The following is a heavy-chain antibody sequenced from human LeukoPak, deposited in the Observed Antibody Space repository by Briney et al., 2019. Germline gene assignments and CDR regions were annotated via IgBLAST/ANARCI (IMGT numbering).Heavy chain of an antibody. CDR3: ARDSGWVVDTTMGD. CDR2: ISYDGSNK. Sequence: GRSLRLSRAASGFTFSSSALHWVRQAPGKGLEWVAVISYDGSNKYYADSVKGRFTVSRDNSKNTLYLQMNSLRTEDTAVYYCARDSGWVVDTTMGDWGQGTLVTVSS. J-gene: IGHJ4*02. D-gene: IGHD5-18*01. V-gene: IGHV3-30*04. CDR1: GFTFSSSA.